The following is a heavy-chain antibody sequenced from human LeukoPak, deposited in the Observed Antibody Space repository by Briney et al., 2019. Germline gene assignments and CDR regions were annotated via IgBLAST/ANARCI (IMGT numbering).Heavy chain of an antibody. J-gene: IGHJ4*02. CDR3: TWSSGWYKYFDY. CDR1: GYTFTRYG. Sequence: ASVKVSCKASGYTFTRYGIHWVRQAPGQRLEWMGWINAGNGNTKYSQKFQGRVTITRETSASTAYMEVSSLRSEDTAVYYCTWSSGWYKYFDYWGQGTLVTVSS. D-gene: IGHD6-19*01. V-gene: IGHV1-3*01. CDR2: INAGNGNT.